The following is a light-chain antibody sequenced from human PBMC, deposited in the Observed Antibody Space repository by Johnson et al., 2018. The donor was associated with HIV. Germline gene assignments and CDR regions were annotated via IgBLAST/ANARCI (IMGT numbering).Light chain of an antibody. V-gene: IGLV1-51*02. J-gene: IGLJ1*01. CDR1: SSNIGNNY. CDR2: ENN. Sequence: QPVLTQPPSVSAAPGQKVTISCSGSSSNIGNNYVSWYQQLPGTAPKLLIYENNKRPSGIPDRFSGSKSGTSATLGITGLQTGDEADYYCGTWDSSLSAAVFGTGTKVTVL. CDR3: GTWDSSLSAAV.